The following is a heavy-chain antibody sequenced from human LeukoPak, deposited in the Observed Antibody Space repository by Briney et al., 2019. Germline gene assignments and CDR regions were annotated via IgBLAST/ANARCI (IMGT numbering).Heavy chain of an antibody. D-gene: IGHD3-9*01. CDR1: GFTFSTYD. V-gene: IGHV3-13*01. CDR3: ARESNDFLTGYYDY. J-gene: IGHJ4*02. Sequence: GGSLRLSCAASGFTFSTYDFHWVRQVTGKGLEWVSAIGTVGDTHYPDSVKGRFTISRENAENSVYLQMDSLRAEDTAVYYCARESNDFLTGYYDYWGQGILVTVSS. CDR2: IGTVGDT.